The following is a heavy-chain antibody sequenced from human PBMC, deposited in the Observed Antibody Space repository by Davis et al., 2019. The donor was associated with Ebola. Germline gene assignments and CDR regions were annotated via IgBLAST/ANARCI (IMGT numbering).Heavy chain of an antibody. CDR3: AKEPPSYGLWYFDY. CDR1: GFTSGRYA. J-gene: IGHJ4*02. CDR2: ITDTGGRT. V-gene: IGHV3-23*01. Sequence: GGSLRLSCAASGFTSGRYAMSWVRQAPGKGLEWVAAITDTGGRTHYADSVKGRFTTSRDNPNNVLYLQMNSLRAEDTAVYYCAKEPPSYGLWYFDYWGQGTLVTVSS. D-gene: IGHD3-16*01.